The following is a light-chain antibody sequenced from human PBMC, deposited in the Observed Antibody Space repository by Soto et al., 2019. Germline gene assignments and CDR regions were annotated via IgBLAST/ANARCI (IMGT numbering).Light chain of an antibody. V-gene: IGLV2-8*01. Sequence: QSVLTQPPSASGFPGQSVTISCTGTSSDAGGYNFVSWYQQHPGKAPKLMIYDVTKRPSGVPDRFSGSKSGNTASLTVSGLQAEDEADYYCSSYAGTHIVFGTGTKVTVL. J-gene: IGLJ1*01. CDR1: SSDAGGYNF. CDR3: SSYAGTHIV. CDR2: DVT.